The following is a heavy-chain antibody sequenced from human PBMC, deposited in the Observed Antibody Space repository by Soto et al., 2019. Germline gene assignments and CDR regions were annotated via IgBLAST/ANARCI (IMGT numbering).Heavy chain of an antibody. CDR3: ARAMRSAAGAYYFDS. Sequence: ASVKVSCKASGYTFASHDINWVRQATGQGLEWVGWMNPSSGNTGYAQMFQGRVTMTVNTSITTAYMELSSLRSEDTAIYYCARAMRSAAGAYYFDSWGLGTLVTVSS. CDR2: MNPSSGNT. CDR1: GYTFASHD. J-gene: IGHJ4*02. D-gene: IGHD6-13*01. V-gene: IGHV1-8*01.